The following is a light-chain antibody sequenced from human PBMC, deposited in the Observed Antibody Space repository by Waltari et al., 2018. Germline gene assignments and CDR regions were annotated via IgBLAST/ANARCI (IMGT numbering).Light chain of an antibody. Sequence: VVSQAPSLSVSPGGTVTLTRGSSHGTVASAQYPHWLQQKPGQVPKTMIFDTSNKHSGTPARFSCSLLGGKAALTLSGAQPEDEAEYYCLLWYSGARWVFGGGTELSVL. J-gene: IGLJ3*02. CDR1: HGTVASAQY. CDR3: LLWYSGARWV. V-gene: IGLV7-46*01. CDR2: DTS.